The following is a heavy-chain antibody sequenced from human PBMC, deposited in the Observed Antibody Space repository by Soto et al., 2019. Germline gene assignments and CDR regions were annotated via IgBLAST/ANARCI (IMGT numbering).Heavy chain of an antibody. CDR2: ISSSSSYI. D-gene: IGHD5-18*01. Sequence: GGSLRLSCAASGFTFSSYSMNWVRQAPGKGLEWVSSISSSSSYIYYADSVKGRFTISRDNAKNSLYLQMNSLRAEDTAVYYCARVPSTAMSYYFDYWGQGTLVTVSS. V-gene: IGHV3-21*01. CDR3: ARVPSTAMSYYFDY. CDR1: GFTFSSYS. J-gene: IGHJ4*02.